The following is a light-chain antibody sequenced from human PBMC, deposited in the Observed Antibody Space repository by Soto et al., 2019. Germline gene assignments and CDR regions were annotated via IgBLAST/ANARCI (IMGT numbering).Light chain of an antibody. CDR3: SSYTSSSTPDV. CDR2: EVT. J-gene: IGLJ1*01. CDR1: RSDIGSYDF. V-gene: IGLV2-14*01. Sequence: QSALTQPASVSGSPGQSITITCTGSRSDIGSYDFVSWYQQHPGKVTKLIIYEVTHRPSGVSHRFSGSKSGNTASLTISGLQAEDEADYYCSSYTSSSTPDVFGTVTKVTVL.